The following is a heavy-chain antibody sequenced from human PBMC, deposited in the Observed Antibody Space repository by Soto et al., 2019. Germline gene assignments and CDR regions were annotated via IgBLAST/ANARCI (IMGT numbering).Heavy chain of an antibody. V-gene: IGHV3-33*01. D-gene: IGHD6-19*01. CDR2: IWSDGKKE. Sequence: QVQLVESGGGVVQPGRSLRLSCVGSGFPFWHYGMHWVRQAPGKGLEWVAVIWSDGKKESYADFVKGRFAITRDRFKDPLYLQMNSLRDEDTAVYYCARDRDGGWFHMDVWGQWTTVSVSS. CDR1: GFPFWHYG. J-gene: IGHJ6*02. CDR3: ARDRDGGWFHMDV.